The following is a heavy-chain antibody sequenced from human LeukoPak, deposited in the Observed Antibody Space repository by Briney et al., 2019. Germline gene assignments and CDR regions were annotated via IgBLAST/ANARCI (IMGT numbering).Heavy chain of an antibody. D-gene: IGHD6-19*01. V-gene: IGHV3-23*01. J-gene: IGHJ4*02. CDR1: GFTFSTYA. CDR3: ARDESSGRYPIDY. Sequence: GGSLRLSRAASGFTFSTYAMSWAREAPGTGLGGASAISGSTGRTYYADSVKGRFTISRDNSKNTLYLQMNNLRAEDTALYYCARDESSGRYPIDYWGQGTLVTVSS. CDR2: ISGSTGRT.